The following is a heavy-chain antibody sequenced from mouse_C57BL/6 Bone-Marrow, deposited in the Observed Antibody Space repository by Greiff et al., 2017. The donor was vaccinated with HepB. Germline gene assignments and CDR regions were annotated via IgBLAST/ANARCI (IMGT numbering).Heavy chain of an antibody. D-gene: IGHD1-1*01. V-gene: IGHV1-64*01. CDR1: GYTFTSYW. Sequence: QVQLQQPGAELVKPGASVKLSCKASGYTFTSYWMHWVKQRPGQGLEWIGMIHPNSGSNNYNEKFKSKATLTVDKSSSTAYMQLSSLTSEDSAVYYCGLHYYGSSYDFDYWGQGTTLTVSS. CDR2: IHPNSGSN. J-gene: IGHJ2*01. CDR3: GLHYYGSSYDFDY.